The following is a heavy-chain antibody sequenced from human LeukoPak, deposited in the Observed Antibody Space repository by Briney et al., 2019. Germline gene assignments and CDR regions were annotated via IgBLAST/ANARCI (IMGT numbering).Heavy chain of an antibody. CDR3: AKRGGESGGWGFFDY. V-gene: IGHV3-23*01. CDR2: KGNSAGDT. Sequence: GGSLRLSCAAAGFTFSSYGMCWVRQPPGKGLEWVSCKGNSAGDTFYAESVRGRFTISRDNSRNTLFLEMNSLRVEDTAICYCAKRGGESGGWGFFDYWGPGALVTVSS. CDR1: GFTFSSYG. D-gene: IGHD6-19*01. J-gene: IGHJ4*02.